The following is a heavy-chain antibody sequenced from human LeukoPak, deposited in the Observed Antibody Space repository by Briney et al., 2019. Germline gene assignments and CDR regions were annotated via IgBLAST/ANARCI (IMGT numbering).Heavy chain of an antibody. D-gene: IGHD3-22*01. CDR1: GFTFSSYS. CDR2: ISSSSSYI. V-gene: IGHV3-21*01. CDR3: TPESPYYYDSSGYYSPFDY. J-gene: IGHJ4*02. Sequence: PGGSLRLSCAASGFTFSSYSMNWVRQAPGKGLEWVSSISSSSSYIYYADSVKGRFTISRDNAKNSLYLQMNSLRAEDTAVYYCTPESPYYYDSSGYYSPFDYWGQGTLVTVSS.